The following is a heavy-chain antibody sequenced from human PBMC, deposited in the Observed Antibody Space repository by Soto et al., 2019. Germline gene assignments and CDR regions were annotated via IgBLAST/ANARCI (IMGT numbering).Heavy chain of an antibody. CDR1: GYNFTSYY. V-gene: IGHV1-46*01. CDR2: INPSGGST. CDR3: ARVGSGSPFYYYYYCGMYV. Sequence: ASVKVSCKASGYNFTSYYMHWVRQAPGQGLEWMGIINPSGGSTSYAQKFQGRVTMTRDTSTSTVYMELSSLRSEDTAVYYCARVGSGSPFYYYYYCGMYVWGQGTTVT. J-gene: IGHJ6*02. D-gene: IGHD1-26*01.